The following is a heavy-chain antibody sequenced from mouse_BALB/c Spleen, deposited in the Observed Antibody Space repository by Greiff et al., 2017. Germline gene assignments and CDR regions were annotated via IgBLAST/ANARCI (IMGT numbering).Heavy chain of an antibody. CDR3: ARRDYLGY. J-gene: IGHJ2*01. Sequence: VQLQQSGAELVRPGALVKLSCKASGFNIKDYYMHWVKQRPEQGLEWIGWIDPENGNTIYDPKFQGKASITADTSSNTAYLQLSSLTSEDTAVYYCARRDYLGYWGQGTTLTVSS. CDR1: GFNIKDYY. CDR2: IDPENGNT. V-gene: IGHV14-1*02.